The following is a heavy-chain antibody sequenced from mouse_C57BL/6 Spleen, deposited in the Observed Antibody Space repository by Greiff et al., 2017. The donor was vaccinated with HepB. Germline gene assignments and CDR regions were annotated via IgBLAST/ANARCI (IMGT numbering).Heavy chain of an antibody. J-gene: IGHJ2*01. V-gene: IGHV1-52*01. CDR2: IDPSDSET. Sequence: QVQLQQPGAELVRPGSSVKLSCKASGYTFTSYWMHWVKQRPIQGLEWIGNIDPSDSETHYNQKFKDKATLTVDTSSSTAYMQLSSLTSEDSAVYYCARGRGYYGSSEGYWGTGTTLSVSS. CDR1: GYTFTSYW. CDR3: ARGRGYYGSSEGY. D-gene: IGHD1-1*01.